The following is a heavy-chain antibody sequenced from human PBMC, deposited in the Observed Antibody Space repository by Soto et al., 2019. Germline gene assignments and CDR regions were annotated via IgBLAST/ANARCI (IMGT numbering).Heavy chain of an antibody. J-gene: IGHJ5*02. CDR2: INHSGST. V-gene: IGHV4-34*01. D-gene: IGHD2-15*01. CDR3: ARGQIMGAVTSNCSGGSCYSRWFDP. Sequence: KTSETLSLTCAVYGGSFSGYYWSWIRQPPGKGLEWIGEINHSGSTNYNPSLKSRVTISVDTSKNQFSLKLSSVTAADTAVYYCARGQIMGAVTSNCSGGSCYSRWFDPSGQGTLVTVSS. CDR1: GGSFSGYY.